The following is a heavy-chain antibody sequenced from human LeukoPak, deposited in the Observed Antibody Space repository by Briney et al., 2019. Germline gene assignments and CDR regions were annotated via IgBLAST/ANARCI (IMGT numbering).Heavy chain of an antibody. D-gene: IGHD6-13*01. J-gene: IGHJ5*02. CDR2: ISYDGSNK. CDR3: AKEPNSMAAAGNWFDP. CDR1: GFTFSSYA. V-gene: IGHV3-30-3*01. Sequence: GGSLRLSCAASGFTFSSYAMHWVRQAPGKGLEWVAVISYDGSNKYYADSVKGRFTISRDNSKNTLYLQMNSLRAEDTAVYYCAKEPNSMAAAGNWFDPWGQGTLVTVSS.